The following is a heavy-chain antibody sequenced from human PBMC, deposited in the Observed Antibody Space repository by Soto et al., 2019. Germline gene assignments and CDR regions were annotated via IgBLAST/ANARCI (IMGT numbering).Heavy chain of an antibody. J-gene: IGHJ6*02. V-gene: IGHV3-23*01. D-gene: IGHD2-15*01. CDR3: AKDGIFGYYYYYGMDV. Sequence: LRLSCAASGFTFSSYAMSWVRQAPGKGLEWVSAISGSGGSTYYADSVKGRFTISRDNSKNTLYLQMNSLRAEDTAVYYCAKDGIFGYYYYYGMDVWGQGTTVTVSS. CDR1: GFTFSSYA. CDR2: ISGSGGST.